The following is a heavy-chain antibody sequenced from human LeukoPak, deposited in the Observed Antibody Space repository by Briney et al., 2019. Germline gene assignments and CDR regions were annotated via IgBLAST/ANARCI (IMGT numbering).Heavy chain of an antibody. CDR1: GGTFSSYA. J-gene: IGHJ6*03. D-gene: IGHD6-6*01. Sequence: ASVKVSCKASGGTFSSYAISWVRQAPGQGLEWMGGIIPIFGTANYAQKFQGRVTITTDESTSTAYMELSSLRSEDTAVYYCARARKGARRGEDYYYYMDVWGKGTTVTVSS. CDR3: ARARKGARRGEDYYYYMDV. CDR2: IIPIFGTA. V-gene: IGHV1-69*05.